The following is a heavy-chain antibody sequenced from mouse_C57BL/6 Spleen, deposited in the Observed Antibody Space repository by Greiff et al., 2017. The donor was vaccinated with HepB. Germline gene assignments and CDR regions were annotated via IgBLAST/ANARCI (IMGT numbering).Heavy chain of an antibody. J-gene: IGHJ4*01. Sequence: VQLQQPGAELVKPGASVKLSCKASGYTFTSYWMHWVKQRPGQGLEWIGMIHPNSGSTNYNEKFKSKATLTVDKSSSTAYMQLSSLTSEDSAVYYGARRGLGGGDAMDYWGHGTSVTVSS. V-gene: IGHV1-64*01. CDR3: ARRGLGGGDAMDY. CDR2: IHPNSGST. D-gene: IGHD3-1*01. CDR1: GYTFTSYW.